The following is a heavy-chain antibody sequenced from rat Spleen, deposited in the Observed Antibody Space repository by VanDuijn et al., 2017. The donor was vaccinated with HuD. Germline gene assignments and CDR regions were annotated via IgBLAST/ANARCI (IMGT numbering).Heavy chain of an antibody. CDR1: GFSLSSYN. J-gene: IGHJ3*01. CDR2: IIYDGSRT. V-gene: IGHV5S10*01. CDR3: ATGPRILRLDWFAY. D-gene: IGHD1-6*01. Sequence: VQLKESGPGLVQPSQTLSLTCTVSGFSLSSYNVHWVRQAPKKGLEWVATIIYDGSRTYYRDSVKGRFTISRDNAENTLYLQMDSLRSEDTATYYCATGPRILRLDWFAYWGQGTLVTVSS.